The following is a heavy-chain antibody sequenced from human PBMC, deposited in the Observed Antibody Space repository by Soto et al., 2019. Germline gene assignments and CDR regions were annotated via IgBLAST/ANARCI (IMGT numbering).Heavy chain of an antibody. D-gene: IGHD3-10*01. V-gene: IGHV4-30-4*01. J-gene: IGHJ5*02. Sequence: SETLSLTRTVSGGSISSGDYYWSWIRQPPGKGLEWIGYIYYSGSTYYNPSLKSRVTISVGTSKNQFSLKLSSVTAADTAVYYCARQVLWFGDSIGDWFDPWGQGTLVTVSS. CDR2: IYYSGST. CDR3: ARQVLWFGDSIGDWFDP. CDR1: GGSISSGDYY.